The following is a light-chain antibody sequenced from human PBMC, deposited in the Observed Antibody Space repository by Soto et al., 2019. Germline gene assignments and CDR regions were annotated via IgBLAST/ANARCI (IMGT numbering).Light chain of an antibody. J-gene: IGKJ4*01. CDR2: GAS. Sequence: EIVLTQSPGTLSLSPGERATLSCRASQSVSSSYLAWYQQKPGQAPRLLIYGASSRATGIPDRFSGGGSGTDFTLTISRLEPEDIAVYYCQQYGSARLTLGGGTKVEIK. CDR3: QQYGSARLT. CDR1: QSVSSSY. V-gene: IGKV3-20*01.